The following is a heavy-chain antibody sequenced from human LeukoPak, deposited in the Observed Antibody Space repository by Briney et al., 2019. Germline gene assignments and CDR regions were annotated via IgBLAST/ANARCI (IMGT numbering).Heavy chain of an antibody. V-gene: IGHV1-69*05. D-gene: IGHD1-26*01. CDR3: ARDPGGSLGYFDY. CDR2: IIPIFGTA. CDR1: GGTFSSYA. J-gene: IGHJ4*02. Sequence: SVKVSCKASGGTFSSYAISWVRQDPGQGLEWMGGIIPIFGTANYAQKFQGRVTITTNESTSTAYMELSSLRSEDTAVYYCARDPGGSLGYFDYWGQGTLVTVSS.